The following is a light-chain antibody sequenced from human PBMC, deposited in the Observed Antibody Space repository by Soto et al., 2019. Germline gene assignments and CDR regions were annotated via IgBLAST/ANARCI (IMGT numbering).Light chain of an antibody. CDR1: TSDVGGYDY. V-gene: IGLV2-14*01. CDR2: EVS. Sequence: QSVLTQPASVSGSPGQSITISCTGTTSDVGGYDYVSWYQLHAGKGPKLLLFEVSTRPSGISTRFSGSKSDNTASLTISGLQPEDEADYYCSSYTSSGTYVFGTGTKVTVL. CDR3: SSYTSSGTYV. J-gene: IGLJ1*01.